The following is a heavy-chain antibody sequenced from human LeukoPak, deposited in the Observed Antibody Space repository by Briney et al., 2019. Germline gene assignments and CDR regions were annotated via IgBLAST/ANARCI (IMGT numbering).Heavy chain of an antibody. J-gene: IGHJ6*02. CDR1: GFTFSSYG. V-gene: IGHV3-30*18. CDR2: ISYDGSNK. Sequence: GRSLRLSCAASGFTFSSYGMHWVRQAPGKGLEWVAVISYDGSNKYYADSVKGRFTISRDNSKNTLYLQMNSLRAEDTAVYYCAKVGLYYYDSSGYYLKDYYYYCMDVWGQGTTVTVS. CDR3: AKVGLYYYDSSGYYLKDYYYYCMDV. D-gene: IGHD3-22*01.